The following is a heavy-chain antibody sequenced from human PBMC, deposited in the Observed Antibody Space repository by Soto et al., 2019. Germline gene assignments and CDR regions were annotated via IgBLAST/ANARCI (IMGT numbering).Heavy chain of an antibody. CDR3: ADGGEWSFNFDY. V-gene: IGHV1-46*01. Sequence: ASVKVSCKASGYTFTNYYMHWVRQAPGQGLEWMGVIHYSGATPTYAQKFQGRVTMARDTSTSTVYVELSSLRAEDTAVYYCADGGEWSFNFDYWGQGTLVTVSS. CDR1: GYTFTNYY. J-gene: IGHJ4*02. CDR2: IHYSGATP. D-gene: IGHD3-3*01.